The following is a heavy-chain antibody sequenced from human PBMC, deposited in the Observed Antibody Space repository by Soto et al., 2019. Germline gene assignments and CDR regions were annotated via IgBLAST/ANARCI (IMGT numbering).Heavy chain of an antibody. CDR2: IYDGGRT. V-gene: IGHV4-30-4*01. J-gene: IGHJ4*02. CDR1: GGSISTVDYW. D-gene: IGHD7-27*01. CDR3: ARGPSGDKVDS. Sequence: QVPLQESGPGLVKPSQTLSLTCTVSGGSISTVDYWWSWIRQSPAMGLEWIGHIYDGGRTYNNPSLESRVTMSVDTSKSQLSLTLSSVSAADTAVYYCARGPSGDKVDSWGQGTQVTVSS.